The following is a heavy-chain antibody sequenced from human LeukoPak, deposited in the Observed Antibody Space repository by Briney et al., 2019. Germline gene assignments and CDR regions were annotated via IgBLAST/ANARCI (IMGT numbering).Heavy chain of an antibody. V-gene: IGHV4-61*02. Sequence: SQTLSLTCTVSGGSISSGSYYWSWIRQPAGKGLEWIGRIYTSGSTNYNPSLKSRVTISVDTSKNQFSLKLSSVTAADTAVYYCAGTDILTGYYNLFDYWAREPWSPSPQ. D-gene: IGHD3-9*01. CDR1: GGSISSGSYY. CDR3: AGTDILTGYYNLFDY. J-gene: IGHJ4*02. CDR2: IYTSGST.